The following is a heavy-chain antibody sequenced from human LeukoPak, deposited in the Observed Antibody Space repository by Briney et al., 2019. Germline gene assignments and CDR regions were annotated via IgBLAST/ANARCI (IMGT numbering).Heavy chain of an antibody. V-gene: IGHV3-20*04. CDR2: INWNGGST. CDR3: ARVVEDVVVVAALLRGYFDY. J-gene: IGHJ4*02. Sequence: GGSLRLSCAASGFTFDDYGMCWVRQAPGKGREWVSGINWNGGSTGYADSVKGRFTISRDNAKNSLYLQMNSLSAEDTALYYCARVVEDVVVVAALLRGYFDYWGQGTLVTVSS. D-gene: IGHD2-15*01. CDR1: GFTFDDYG.